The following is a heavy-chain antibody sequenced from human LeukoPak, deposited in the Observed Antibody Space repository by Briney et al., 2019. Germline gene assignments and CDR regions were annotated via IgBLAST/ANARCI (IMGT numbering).Heavy chain of an antibody. V-gene: IGHV3-23*01. CDR2: ISAVADEV. CDR3: AKGGRLQITDY. Sequence: GGSLRLSCAASGLTFSNHAMTWVRQAPGKGLEWVSTISAVADEVFYVDSVKGRFTISRDNSMNTLYLQMNSLRGEDTALYYCAKGGRLQITDYWGRGTLVTVSS. CDR1: GLTFSNHA. J-gene: IGHJ4*02. D-gene: IGHD2-15*01.